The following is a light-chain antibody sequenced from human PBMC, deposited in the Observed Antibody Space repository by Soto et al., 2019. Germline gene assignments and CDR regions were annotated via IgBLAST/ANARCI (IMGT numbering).Light chain of an antibody. CDR2: GNS. J-gene: IGLJ1*01. V-gene: IGLV1-40*01. CDR1: SSNIGAGYD. CDR3: QSYDSSLSDV. Sequence: QSVLTQPPSVSVSPGQWVTISCTGSSSNIGAGYDVHWYQQLPGTDPKLLIYGNSNRPSGVPDRFSGAKSGTSASLAITGLQAADEADYYCQSYDSSLSDVFGTGTKVTVL.